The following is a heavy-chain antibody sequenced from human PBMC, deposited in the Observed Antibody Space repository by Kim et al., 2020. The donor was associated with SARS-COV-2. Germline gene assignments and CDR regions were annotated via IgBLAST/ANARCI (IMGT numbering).Heavy chain of an antibody. V-gene: IGHV3-30*03. J-gene: IGHJ4*02. CDR2: ISYDGSEK. CDR1: GFTLSSFV. Sequence: GGSLRLSCAASGFTLSSFVMHWVRQAPGKGLDWVALISYDGSEKWYADSVKGRFTISRDNSRSTLSLQMDSLSVEDTGLYYCARVSRDASGWYALDYWGQGTVVTVSS. CDR3: ARVSRDASGWYALDY. D-gene: IGHD6-19*01.